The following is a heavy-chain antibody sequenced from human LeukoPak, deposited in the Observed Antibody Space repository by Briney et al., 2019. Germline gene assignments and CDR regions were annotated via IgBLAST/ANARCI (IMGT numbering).Heavy chain of an antibody. Sequence: ASVKVSCKASGYTFTSYGISWVRQAPGQGLEWMGWINPNSGGTNYAQKFQGWVTMTRDTSISTAYMELSRLRSDDTAVYYCARGALCSGGSCAYYYYGMDVWGQGTTVTVSS. CDR3: ARGALCSGGSCAYYYYGMDV. D-gene: IGHD2-15*01. CDR2: INPNSGGT. V-gene: IGHV1-2*04. J-gene: IGHJ6*02. CDR1: GYTFTSYG.